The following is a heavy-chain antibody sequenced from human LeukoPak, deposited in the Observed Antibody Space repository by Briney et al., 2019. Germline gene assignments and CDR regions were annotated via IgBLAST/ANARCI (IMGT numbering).Heavy chain of an antibody. CDR2: IYYSGST. CDR3: ARGRWGGATVINYYMDV. Sequence: SETLSLTCTVSGGSISSYYWSWIRQPPGKGLEWIGYIYYSGSTNYNPSLKSRVTISVDTSKNQFSLKLSSVTAADTAVYYCARGRWGGATVINYYMDVWGKGTTVTISS. D-gene: IGHD3-16*02. V-gene: IGHV4-59*01. J-gene: IGHJ6*03. CDR1: GGSISSYY.